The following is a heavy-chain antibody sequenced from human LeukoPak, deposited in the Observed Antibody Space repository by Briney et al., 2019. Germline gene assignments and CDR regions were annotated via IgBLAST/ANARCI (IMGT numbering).Heavy chain of an antibody. Sequence: GGSLSLFCAASGFTFSRHWMGWVRQAPGKGLEWVASIKQDGSQYYVDSVKGRFFISRDNAKNSVSLQMNSLRGEDTAVYYCARGPAFGDRLHHFDLWGQGT. D-gene: IGHD4-17*01. CDR2: IKQDGSQ. J-gene: IGHJ4*02. CDR1: GFTFSRHW. CDR3: ARGPAFGDRLHHFDL. V-gene: IGHV3-7*01.